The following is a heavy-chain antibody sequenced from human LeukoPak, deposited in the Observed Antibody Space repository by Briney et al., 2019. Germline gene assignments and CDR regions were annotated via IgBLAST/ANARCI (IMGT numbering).Heavy chain of an antibody. V-gene: IGHV3-30-3*01. CDR2: ISYDGSNK. J-gene: IGHJ1*01. Sequence: GRSLRLSCAASGFTFSSYAMHWVRQAPGKGLEWVAVISYDGSNKYYADSVKGRFTISRDNSKNTLYLQMNSLRAEDTAVYYCARAGYCSSTSCYSFWYFQHWGQGTLVTVSS. D-gene: IGHD2-2*01. CDR1: GFTFSSYA. CDR3: ARAGYCSSTSCYSFWYFQH.